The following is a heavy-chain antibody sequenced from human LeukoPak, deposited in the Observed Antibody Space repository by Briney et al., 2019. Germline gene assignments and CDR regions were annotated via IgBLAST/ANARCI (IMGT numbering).Heavy chain of an antibody. CDR1: GASITNYY. Sequence: SETLSLTCTVSGASITNYYWTWTRQPAGKGLEWIGLIYTSGSANYNPSLKSRVTMSVDTSENQFSLRLSSVTAADTAVYYCARAMRNTVDVWGQGTTVIVPS. D-gene: IGHD2-8*02. J-gene: IGHJ6*02. CDR3: ARAMRNTVDV. V-gene: IGHV4-4*07. CDR2: IYTSGSA.